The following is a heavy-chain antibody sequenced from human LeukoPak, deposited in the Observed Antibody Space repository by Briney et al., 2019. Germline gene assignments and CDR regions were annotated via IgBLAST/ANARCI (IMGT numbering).Heavy chain of an antibody. V-gene: IGHV3-23*01. J-gene: IGHJ4*02. CDR2: VSGSGGST. Sequence: GGSLRLSCAASGITFSIYAMNWVRQAPGEGLEWVSGVSGSGGSTYYADSVKGRFTISRDNSKNTLYLQMNSLRAEDTAVYYCAKDRSAARVGATPTYYFDYWGQGTLVTVSS. D-gene: IGHD1-26*01. CDR1: GITFSIYA. CDR3: AKDRSAARVGATPTYYFDY.